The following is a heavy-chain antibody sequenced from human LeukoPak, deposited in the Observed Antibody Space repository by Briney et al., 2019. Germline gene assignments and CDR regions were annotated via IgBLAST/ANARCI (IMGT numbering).Heavy chain of an antibody. CDR3: ARMGLKYYDFWSGYRDDEGGPRWFDP. CDR2: VYYSGST. Sequence: SETLSLTCTVSGGSISSYYWSWIRQPPGKGLEWIGYVYYSGSTNYNPSLKSRVTISVDTSKNQFSLKLSSVTAADTAVYYCARMGLKYYDFWSGYRDDEGGPRWFDPWGQGTLVTVSS. D-gene: IGHD3-3*01. V-gene: IGHV4-59*01. J-gene: IGHJ5*02. CDR1: GGSISSYY.